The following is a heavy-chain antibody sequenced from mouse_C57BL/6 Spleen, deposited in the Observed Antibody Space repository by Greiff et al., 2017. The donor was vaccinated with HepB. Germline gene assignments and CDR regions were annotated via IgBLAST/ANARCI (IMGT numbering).Heavy chain of an antibody. Sequence: VQLQQPGAELVKPGASVKLSCKASGYTFTSSWMQWVKQRPGQGLDWVGEIDPSNSYTNYNQKFKGKATLTVDTSSSSASMQLSSLISEDSTVSYCARNWDLYYFDYWGQGTTLTVSS. V-gene: IGHV1-50*01. CDR1: GYTFTSSW. D-gene: IGHD4-1*01. CDR2: IDPSNSYT. J-gene: IGHJ2*01. CDR3: ARNWDLYYFDY.